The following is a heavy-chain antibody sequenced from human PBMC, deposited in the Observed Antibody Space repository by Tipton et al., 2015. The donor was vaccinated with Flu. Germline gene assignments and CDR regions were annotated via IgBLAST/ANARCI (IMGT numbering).Heavy chain of an antibody. J-gene: IGHJ4*02. CDR2: IYSGGST. V-gene: IGHV3-53*01. Sequence: SLRLSCAASGFTVSSNYMSWVRQAPGKGLEWVSVIYSGGSTYYADSVKGRFTISRDNAKNSLYLQMNSLRAEDTAVYYCARDNSMVNTVDYWGQGTLVTVSS. CDR1: GFTVSSNY. CDR3: ARDNSMVNTVDY. D-gene: IGHD3-10*01.